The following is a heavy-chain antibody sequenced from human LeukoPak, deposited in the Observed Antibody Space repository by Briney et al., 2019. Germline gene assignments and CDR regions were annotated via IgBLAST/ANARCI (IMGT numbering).Heavy chain of an antibody. CDR3: ARDRPSPAMARGDWFDP. J-gene: IGHJ5*02. D-gene: IGHD5-18*01. V-gene: IGHV4-4*07. CDR1: GGSISSYY. Sequence: SETLSLTCTASGGSISSYYWSWIRQPAGKGLEWIGRIYTSGSTNYNPSLKSRVTMSVDTSKNQFSLKLSSVTAADTAVYYCARDRPSPAMARGDWFDPWGQGTLVTVSS. CDR2: IYTSGST.